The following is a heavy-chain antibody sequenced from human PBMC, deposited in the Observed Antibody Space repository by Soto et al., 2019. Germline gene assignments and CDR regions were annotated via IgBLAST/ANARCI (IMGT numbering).Heavy chain of an antibody. Sequence: QVQLQESGPGLVKPSETLSLTCTVSGGSVSSGRFYWSWIRQPPGKGLEWIGYIYYSGSTKYNPSLRSRVTISVDTSKNQFSLKLSSVTAADTAVYYCARSYGDPLDYWGQGALVTVSS. CDR2: IYYSGST. V-gene: IGHV4-61*01. J-gene: IGHJ4*02. D-gene: IGHD4-17*01. CDR1: GGSVSSGRFY. CDR3: ARSYGDPLDY.